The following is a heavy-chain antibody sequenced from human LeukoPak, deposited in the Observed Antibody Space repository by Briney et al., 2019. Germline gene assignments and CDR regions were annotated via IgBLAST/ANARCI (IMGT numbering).Heavy chain of an antibody. V-gene: IGHV4-34*01. CDR2: INHSGST. Sequence: PSETLSLTCAVYGGSFSGYYWSWIRQPPGKGLGWIGEINHSGSTNYNPSLKSRVTISVDTSKNQFSLKLSSVTAADTAVYYCARAGSSGSFDAFDIWGQGTMVTVSS. CDR3: ARAGSSGSFDAFDI. D-gene: IGHD6-19*01. J-gene: IGHJ3*02. CDR1: GGSFSGYY.